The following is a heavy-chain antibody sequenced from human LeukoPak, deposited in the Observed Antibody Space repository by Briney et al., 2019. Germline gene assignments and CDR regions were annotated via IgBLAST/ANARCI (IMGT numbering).Heavy chain of an antibody. CDR2: IYYSGGT. CDR3: ARHWMTVAPYWYFDL. Sequence: PSETLSLTCTVSGGSISGYYWSWIRQPPGKGLEWIGYIYYSGGTNYNPSLKSRVTISVDTSENQFSLKLSSVTAADTAVYYCARHWMTVAPYWYFDLWGRGTLVTVSS. CDR1: GGSISGYY. J-gene: IGHJ2*01. D-gene: IGHD6-19*01. V-gene: IGHV4-59*08.